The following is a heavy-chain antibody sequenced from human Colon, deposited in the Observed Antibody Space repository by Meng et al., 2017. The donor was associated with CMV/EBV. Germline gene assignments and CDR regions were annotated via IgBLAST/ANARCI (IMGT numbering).Heavy chain of an antibody. V-gene: IGHV3-7*01. CDR2: IKGDGSEK. Sequence: GGSLRLSCEVSGLTFGSWWLSWVRQAPGKEPEWVANIKGDGSEKSYVDSVKGRFTLFRGSGKNTFFLQMNSLRADDSAIYYCARSMIASYSSGWSTTLEYWGQGTLVTVSS. D-gene: IGHD3-22*01. J-gene: IGHJ4*02. CDR1: GLTFGSWW. CDR3: ARSMIASYSSGWSTTLEY.